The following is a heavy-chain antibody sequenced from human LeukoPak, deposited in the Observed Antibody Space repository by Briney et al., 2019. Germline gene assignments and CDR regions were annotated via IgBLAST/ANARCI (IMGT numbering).Heavy chain of an antibody. D-gene: IGHD2-2*01. CDR1: GYTFTGYY. Sequence: ASVKVSCKASGYTFTGYYMHWVRQAPGQGLEWMGWINPNSGGTNYAQKFQGRVTMTRDTSISTAYMELSRLRSDDTAVYYCARDRSRIVVVPDYYYYYMDVWGNGTTVTVSS. CDR2: INPNSGGT. CDR3: ARDRSRIVVVPDYYYYYMDV. J-gene: IGHJ6*03. V-gene: IGHV1-2*02.